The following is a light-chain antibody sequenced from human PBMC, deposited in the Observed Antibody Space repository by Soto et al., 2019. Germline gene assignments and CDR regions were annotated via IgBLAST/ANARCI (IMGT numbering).Light chain of an antibody. V-gene: IGKV3-20*01. CDR1: ETVAGSY. Sequence: EIVLTQSPGTLSLSPGERATLSCRASETVAGSYLAWYQQKPGQAPRLLIHGASTRATGIADRFSGSGSGTDFTLTISRLEPEDFAVYYCQLYGTSPKTFGQGTKAEI. CDR2: GAS. J-gene: IGKJ1*01. CDR3: QLYGTSPKT.